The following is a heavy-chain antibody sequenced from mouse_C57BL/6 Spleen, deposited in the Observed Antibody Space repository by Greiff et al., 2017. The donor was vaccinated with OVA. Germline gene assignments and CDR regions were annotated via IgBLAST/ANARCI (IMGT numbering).Heavy chain of an antibody. J-gene: IGHJ4*01. CDR1: GFSLTSYG. Sequence: VQRVESGPGLVQPSQSLSITCTVSGFSLTSYGVHWVRQPPGKGLEWLGVIWSGGSTDYNAAFISRLSISKDNSKSQVFFKMNSLQADDTAIYYCAKPTLADYAMDYWGQGTSVTVSS. CDR2: IWSGGST. V-gene: IGHV2-4*01. CDR3: AKPTLADYAMDY.